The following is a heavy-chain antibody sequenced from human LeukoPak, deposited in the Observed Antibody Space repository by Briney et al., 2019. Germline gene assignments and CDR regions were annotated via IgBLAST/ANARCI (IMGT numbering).Heavy chain of an antibody. Sequence: GSLRLSCAASGFSFSDCYMSWIRQAPGKGLEWVSYMSNSGSTIYYADSVKGRFTISRDNTKNSLYLQMNSLRAEDTAVYYCASVLWFGGIFFDYWGQGTLVTVSS. V-gene: IGHV3-11*01. D-gene: IGHD3-10*01. J-gene: IGHJ4*02. CDR2: MSNSGSTI. CDR1: GFSFSDCY. CDR3: ASVLWFGGIFFDY.